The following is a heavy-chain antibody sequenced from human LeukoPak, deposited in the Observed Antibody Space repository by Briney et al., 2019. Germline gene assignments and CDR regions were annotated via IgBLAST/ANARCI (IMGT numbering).Heavy chain of an antibody. J-gene: IGHJ6*03. Sequence: GGSLRLSCAASGFTFSSYGMHWVRQAPGKGLEWVAFIRYDGSNKYYADSVKGRFTISRDNSKNTLYLQMNSLRAEDTAVYYCAKDPRYYYDSSGYYNLYYYYYMDVWGKGTTVTISS. D-gene: IGHD3-22*01. V-gene: IGHV3-30*02. CDR2: IRYDGSNK. CDR3: AKDPRYYYDSSGYYNLYYYYYMDV. CDR1: GFTFSSYG.